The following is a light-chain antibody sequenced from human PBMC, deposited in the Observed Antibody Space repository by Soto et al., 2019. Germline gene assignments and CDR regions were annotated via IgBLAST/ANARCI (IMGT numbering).Light chain of an antibody. Sequence: EIVLTQSPATLSLSPGERATLSCRASQSVPSNFFAWYQQQPGEAPLLLIYDASRRATGIPDRFSGSGSETDFTLTISRLEAEDFAIYFCQQYDSSWTFGQGTKVEIK. CDR1: QSVPSNF. V-gene: IGKV3-20*01. CDR2: DAS. J-gene: IGKJ1*01. CDR3: QQYDSSWT.